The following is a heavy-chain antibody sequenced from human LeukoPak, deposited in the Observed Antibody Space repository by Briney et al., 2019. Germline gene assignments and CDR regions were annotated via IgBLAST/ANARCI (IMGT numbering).Heavy chain of an antibody. V-gene: IGHV4-38-2*02. CDR1: GYSISSGYY. Sequence: PSETLSLTCTVSGYSISSGYYWGWIRQPPGKGLEWTGSIYHSGSTYYNPSLKSRVTISVDTSKNQFSLKLSSVTAADTAVYYCARDQDIVVVPVTGWFDPWGQGTLVTVSS. CDR3: ARDQDIVVVPVTGWFDP. CDR2: IYHSGST. D-gene: IGHD2-2*01. J-gene: IGHJ5*02.